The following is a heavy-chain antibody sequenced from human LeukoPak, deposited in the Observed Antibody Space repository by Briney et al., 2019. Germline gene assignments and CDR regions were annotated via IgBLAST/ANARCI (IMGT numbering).Heavy chain of an antibody. CDR3: ARGVGNWFDP. V-gene: IGHV3-74*01. J-gene: IGHJ5*02. CDR1: GFTFSNYW. Sequence: GGSLRLSCAASGFTFSNYWMHWVRQAPGKGLVWVSRIKSHGSGTTDSVKGRFTISRDNAKNMLYLQMNSLRAEDTAVYYCARGVGNWFDPWGQGILVTVSS. CDR2: IKSHGSGT.